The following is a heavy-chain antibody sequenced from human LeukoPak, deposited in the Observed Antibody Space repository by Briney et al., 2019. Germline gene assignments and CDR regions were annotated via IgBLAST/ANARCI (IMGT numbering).Heavy chain of an antibody. CDR2: IHPSAGST. CDR3: ARDGRATMGLGFDY. Sequence: ASVKVSCKASGYTFTSYYMHWVRQAPGQGLEWMGIIHPSAGSTSYAQKFHGRVTMTRDTSTGTVYMDLSSLRSEDTAVYYCARDGRATMGLGFDYWGQGTLVTVSS. CDR1: GYTFTSYY. V-gene: IGHV1-46*01. D-gene: IGHD3-10*01. J-gene: IGHJ4*02.